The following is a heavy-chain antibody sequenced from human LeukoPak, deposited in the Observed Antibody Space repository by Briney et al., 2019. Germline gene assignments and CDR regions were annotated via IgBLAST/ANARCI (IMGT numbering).Heavy chain of an antibody. D-gene: IGHD2-21*02. CDR1: GFTFSSYW. Sequence: GGSLRLSCVASGFTFSSYWMHWVRQAPGKGLVWVSRINSDGSSTTYADSVKGRFTISRDNAKNTLYLQMNSLRAEDTAVYYCARIHCGGDCYFNWGQGTLVTVSS. CDR3: ARIHCGGDCYFN. CDR2: INSDGSST. V-gene: IGHV3-74*01. J-gene: IGHJ1*01.